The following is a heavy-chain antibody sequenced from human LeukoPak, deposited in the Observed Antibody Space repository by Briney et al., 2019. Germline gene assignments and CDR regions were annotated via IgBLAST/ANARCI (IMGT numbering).Heavy chain of an antibody. Sequence: GGSLRFSCAASGFIFTDYGFHWVRQAPGKGLEWVAAIWSDGTNMYYGNSVKGRFFIQRDDSQNTVYLEMSSLRAEDTAVYYCAKDAQRGFDYSNSLQYWGQGSLVTVSS. V-gene: IGHV3-33*06. CDR1: GFIFTDYG. J-gene: IGHJ4*02. CDR2: IWSDGTNM. CDR3: AKDAQRGFDYSNSLQY. D-gene: IGHD4-11*01.